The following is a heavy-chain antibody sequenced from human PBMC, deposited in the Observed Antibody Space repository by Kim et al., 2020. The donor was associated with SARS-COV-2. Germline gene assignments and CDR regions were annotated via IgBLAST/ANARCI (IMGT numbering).Heavy chain of an antibody. V-gene: IGHV6-1*01. CDR3: ARDRLDVWVLISLYYYGMDV. D-gene: IGHD3-3*01. CDR2: TYYRSKWYN. J-gene: IGHJ6*02. CDR1: GDSVSSKSAA. Sequence: SQTLSLTCDISGDSVSSKSAAWNWIRQSPSRGLEWLGRTYYRSKWYNDYAVSVKSRITINPDTSKNQFSLHLNSVTPEDTAVYYCARDRLDVWVLISLYYYGMDVWGQGTTVTVSS.